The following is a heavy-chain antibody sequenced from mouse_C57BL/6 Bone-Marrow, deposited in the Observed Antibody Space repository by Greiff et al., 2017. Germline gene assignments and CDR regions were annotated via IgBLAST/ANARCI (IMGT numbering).Heavy chain of an antibody. CDR1: GFTFSSYA. Sequence: EVHLVESGGGLVKPGGSLKLSCAASGFTFSSYAMSWVRQTPEKRLEWVATISDGGSYTYYPDNVKGRFTISRDNAKNNLYLQMSHLKSEDTAMYYCARDNTTVVAVNWYFDVWGTGTTVTVSS. J-gene: IGHJ1*03. V-gene: IGHV5-4*01. CDR2: ISDGGSYT. CDR3: ARDNTTVVAVNWYFDV. D-gene: IGHD1-1*01.